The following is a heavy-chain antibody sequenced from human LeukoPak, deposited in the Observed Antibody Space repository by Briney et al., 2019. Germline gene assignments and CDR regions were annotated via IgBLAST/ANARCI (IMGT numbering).Heavy chain of an antibody. J-gene: IGHJ4*02. CDR3: AKRTIAAAGTGGYFDY. V-gene: IGHV4-4*02. D-gene: IGHD6-13*01. Sequence: SGTLSLTCAVSGGSLSSSNWWSWVRQPPGKGLEWIGEIYHSGSTNYNPSLKSRVTISVDKSKNQFSLKLSSVTAADTAVYYCAKRTIAAAGTGGYFDYWGQGTLVTVSS. CDR1: GGSLSSSNW. CDR2: IYHSGST.